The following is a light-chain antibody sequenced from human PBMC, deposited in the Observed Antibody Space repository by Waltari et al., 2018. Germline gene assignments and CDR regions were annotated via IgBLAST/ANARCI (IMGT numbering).Light chain of an antibody. J-gene: IGLJ2*01. Sequence: QSALTQPASVSGSPGQSITISCTGTSSDVGDFNLVPWYQHPPGNAPQLMNYGVSNRPSGVSNRFSGSKSGNTASLTISGVQAEDEADYYCSSYTGSSTLVIFGGGTKLTVL. CDR3: SSYTGSSTLVI. CDR1: SSDVGDFNL. CDR2: GVS. V-gene: IGLV2-14*01.